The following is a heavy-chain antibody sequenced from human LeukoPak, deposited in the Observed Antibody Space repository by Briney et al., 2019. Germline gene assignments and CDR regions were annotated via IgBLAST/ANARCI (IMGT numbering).Heavy chain of an antibody. V-gene: IGHV3-23*01. J-gene: IGHJ4*02. CDR3: AKAAAKIVVVPAANDY. CDR2: ISGSGGST. D-gene: IGHD2-2*01. CDR1: GFTFSSYA. Sequence: GRSLRLSCAASGFTFSSYARSWVRQAPGKGLEWVSAISGSGGSTYYADSVKGRFTISRDNSKNTLYLQMNSLRAEDTAVYYCAKAAAKIVVVPAANDYWGQGTLVTVSS.